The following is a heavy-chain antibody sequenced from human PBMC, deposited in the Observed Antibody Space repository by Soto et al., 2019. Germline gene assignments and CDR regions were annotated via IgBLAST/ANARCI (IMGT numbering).Heavy chain of an antibody. D-gene: IGHD6-6*01. V-gene: IGHV3-21*01. CDR3: ARDWGLYSSSSGVSWFDP. CDR1: GFTFSSYS. CDR2: ISSSSSYI. Sequence: GGSLRLSCAASGFTFSSYSMNWVRQAPGKGLEWVSSISSSSSYIYYADSVKGRFTISRDNAKNSLYLQMNSLRAEDTAVYYCARDWGLYSSSSGVSWFDPWGQGTLVTVSS. J-gene: IGHJ5*02.